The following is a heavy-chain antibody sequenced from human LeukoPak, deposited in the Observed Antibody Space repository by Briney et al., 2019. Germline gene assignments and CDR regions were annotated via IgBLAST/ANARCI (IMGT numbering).Heavy chain of an antibody. CDR3: ARDYCSGGSCYEGAFDI. Sequence: KPSETLSLTCAVYGGSFSGYYWSWIRQPPGKGLEWIGEINHSGSTNYNPSLKSRVTISVDTSKNQFSLKLSSVTAADTAVYYCARDYCSGGSCYEGAFDIWGRGTMVTVSS. V-gene: IGHV4-34*01. J-gene: IGHJ3*02. D-gene: IGHD2-15*01. CDR1: GGSFSGYY. CDR2: INHSGST.